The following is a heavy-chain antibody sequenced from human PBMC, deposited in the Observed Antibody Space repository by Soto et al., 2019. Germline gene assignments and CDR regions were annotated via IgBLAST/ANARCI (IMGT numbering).Heavy chain of an antibody. CDR2: IIGNSEAT. CDR1: GFNVNIYA. D-gene: IGHD3-3*01. Sequence: PGGCVRLCCAAYGFNVNIYAMNWVRQAPGKGLEWVACIIGNSEATYYADSVKGRFTISRDNSNHILYLQLSSLRVEDTAIYYCAKDLRPDGRYDLDYWGQGTQVTVSS. V-gene: IGHV3-23*01. CDR3: AKDLRPDGRYDLDY. J-gene: IGHJ4*02.